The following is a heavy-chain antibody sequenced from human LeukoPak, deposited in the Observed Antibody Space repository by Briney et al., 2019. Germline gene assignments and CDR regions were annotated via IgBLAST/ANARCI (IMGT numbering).Heavy chain of an antibody. CDR2: IYYTGST. D-gene: IGHD7-27*01. V-gene: IGHV4-59*08. CDR3: ARHPYANWQEARFDY. Sequence: SETLSLTCSVSGDSISYYYWSWIRQPPGKGLEWIGYIYYTGSTKYNPSLKSRPTISIDTSKNQFSLKLTSVTAADTAVYYCARHPYANWQEARFDYWGHGTLVTVSS. J-gene: IGHJ4*01. CDR1: GDSISYYY.